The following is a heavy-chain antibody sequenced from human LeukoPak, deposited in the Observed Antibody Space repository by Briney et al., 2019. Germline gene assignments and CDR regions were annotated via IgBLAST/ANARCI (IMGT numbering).Heavy chain of an antibody. V-gene: IGHV3-30*02. D-gene: IGHD2-15*01. Sequence: PGGSLRLSCAASGFTFSSYGMHWVRQAPGKGLEWVAFIRYDGSNKYYADSVKGRFTISRDNSKNTPYLQMNSLRAEDTAVYYCAKDCGGSCYSSAFDIWGQGTMVTVSS. J-gene: IGHJ3*02. CDR3: AKDCGGSCYSSAFDI. CDR2: IRYDGSNK. CDR1: GFTFSSYG.